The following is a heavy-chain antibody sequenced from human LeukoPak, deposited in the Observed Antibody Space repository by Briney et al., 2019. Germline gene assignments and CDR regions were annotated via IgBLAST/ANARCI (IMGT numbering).Heavy chain of an antibody. CDR2: IIPIFGTA. D-gene: IGHD1-1*01. CDR1: GGTFSSYA. J-gene: IGHJ6*04. CDR3: ARTKQLDPPDSRNYYYYGMDV. V-gene: IGHV1-69*13. Sequence: SVKVSRKASGGTFSSYAISWVRQAPGQGLEWMGGIIPIFGTANYAQKFQGRVTITADESTSTAYMELSSLRSEDTAVYYCARTKQLDPPDSRNYYYYGMDVWGKGTTVTVSS.